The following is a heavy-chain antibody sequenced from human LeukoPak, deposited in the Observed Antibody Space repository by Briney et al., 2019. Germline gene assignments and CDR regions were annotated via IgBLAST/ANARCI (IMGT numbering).Heavy chain of an antibody. CDR3: ARSSGYYYYYMDV. J-gene: IGHJ6*03. D-gene: IGHD3-10*01. CDR1: GFTFSSYS. CDR2: ISSSSSYI. Sequence: GGSLRLSCAASGFTFSSYSMNWVRQAPGKGLEWVSSISSSSSYIYYADSVKGRFTISRDNVKNSLYLQMNSLRVEDTAVYYCARSSGYYYYYMDVWGKGTTVTVSS. V-gene: IGHV3-21*01.